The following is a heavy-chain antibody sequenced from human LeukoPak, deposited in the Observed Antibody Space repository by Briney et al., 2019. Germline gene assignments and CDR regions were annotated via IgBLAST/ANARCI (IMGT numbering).Heavy chain of an antibody. V-gene: IGHV4-59*01. CDR2: IYYSGST. J-gene: IGHJ3*01. Sequence: SETLSLTCTVSGGSISSYYWSWIRQPPGKGLEWIGYIYYSGSTNYNPSLKSRVTISVDTSKNQFSLKLSSVIAADTAVYYCASLRKRGGAFDLWGQGKVVTVSS. CDR3: ASLRKRGGAFDL. CDR1: GGSISSYY.